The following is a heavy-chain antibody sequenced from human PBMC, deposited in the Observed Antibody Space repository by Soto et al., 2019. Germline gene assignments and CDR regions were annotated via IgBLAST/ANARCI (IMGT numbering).Heavy chain of an antibody. Sequence: PGGSLRLSCAASGFTFSSYAMHWVRQAPGKGLEWVAVISYDGSNKYYADSVKGRFTISRDNSKNTLYLQMNSLRAEDTAVYYCARDQWYPWYLVVVNAPSPFQQWGQGKLVT. D-gene: IGHD2-21*01. CDR2: ISYDGSNK. J-gene: IGHJ1*01. CDR1: GFTFSSYA. V-gene: IGHV3-30-3*01. CDR3: ARDQWYPWYLVVVNAPSPFQQ.